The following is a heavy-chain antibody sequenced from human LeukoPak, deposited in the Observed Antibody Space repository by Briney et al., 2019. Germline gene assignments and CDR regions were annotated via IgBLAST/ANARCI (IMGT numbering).Heavy chain of an antibody. Sequence: SETLSLTCTVSGGSISGYYWSWIRQPPGKGLEWIGYIYYSGSTNYNSSLRSRVTISVDTSKNQFSLKLTSVTAADTAVYYCARMGYYDSSVYSNWLDPWGQGTLVTVSS. J-gene: IGHJ5*02. V-gene: IGHV4-59*01. CDR1: GGSISGYY. CDR3: ARMGYYDSSVYSNWLDP. D-gene: IGHD3-22*01. CDR2: IYYSGST.